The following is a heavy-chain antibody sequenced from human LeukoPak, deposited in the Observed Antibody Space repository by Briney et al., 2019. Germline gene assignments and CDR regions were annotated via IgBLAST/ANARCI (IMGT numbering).Heavy chain of an antibody. CDR2: ISAYNGNT. CDR3: ARAYYYDSSGYYYPTPADY. D-gene: IGHD3-22*01. J-gene: IGHJ4*02. CDR1: GYIFTNYA. Sequence: GASVKVSCKTSGYIFTNYAISWVRQAPGQGLEWMGWISAYNGNTNYAQKLQGRVTMTTDTSTSTAYMELRSLRSDDTAVYYCARAYYYDSSGYYYPTPADYWGQGTLVTVSS. V-gene: IGHV1-18*01.